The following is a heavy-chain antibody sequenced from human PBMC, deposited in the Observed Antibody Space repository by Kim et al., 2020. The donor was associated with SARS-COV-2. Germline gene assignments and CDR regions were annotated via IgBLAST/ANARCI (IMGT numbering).Heavy chain of an antibody. J-gene: IGHJ4*02. Sequence: SVKVSCKASGGTFSSYAISWVRQAPGQGLEWMGGIIPIFGTANYAQKFQGRVTITADESTSTAYMELSSLRSEDTAVYYCARRGGGVNTPLSYWGQGTLVTVSS. CDR1: GGTFSSYA. V-gene: IGHV1-69*13. CDR2: IIPIFGTA. D-gene: IGHD3-16*01. CDR3: ARRGGGVNTPLSY.